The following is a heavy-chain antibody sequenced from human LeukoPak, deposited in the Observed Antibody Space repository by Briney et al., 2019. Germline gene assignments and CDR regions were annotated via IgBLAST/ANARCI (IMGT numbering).Heavy chain of an antibody. CDR3: AKEPIAAAGNYYFDY. D-gene: IGHD6-13*01. CDR2: ISVSGGST. J-gene: IGHJ4*02. CDR1: GFTFSSYA. Sequence: GGSLRLLCAASGFTFSSYAMSWVRQAPGKGLEWVSAISVSGGSTYYADSVKGRFTISRDNSKNTLYLQMNSLRAEDTAVYYCAKEPIAAAGNYYFDYWGQGTLVSVSS. V-gene: IGHV3-23*01.